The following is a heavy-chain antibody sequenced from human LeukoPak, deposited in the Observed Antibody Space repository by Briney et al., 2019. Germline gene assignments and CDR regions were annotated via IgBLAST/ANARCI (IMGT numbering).Heavy chain of an antibody. Sequence: ASVKVSCKVAGYALTELSMHWVRQAPGKGLEWMGGFDPEDGETIYAQKFQGGVTMTEDTSTDTAYMELSSLRSEDTAVYYCASSRVVIRAFDIWGQGTMVTVSS. CDR2: FDPEDGET. CDR3: ASSRVVIRAFDI. D-gene: IGHD3-3*01. CDR1: GYALTELS. V-gene: IGHV1-24*01. J-gene: IGHJ3*02.